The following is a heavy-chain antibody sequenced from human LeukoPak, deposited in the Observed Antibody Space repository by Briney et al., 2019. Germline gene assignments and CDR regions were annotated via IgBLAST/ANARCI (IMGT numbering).Heavy chain of an antibody. Sequence: LSGGSLRLSCAASGFTFSTYAVSWVRQTPGKGLEWVSGISGSGGNTYHADSVKGRFTISRDNSKNTLYLQMKSLRAEDTAVYYCARLAWLDRNFDYWGQGTLLTVSS. D-gene: IGHD6-19*01. CDR3: ARLAWLDRNFDY. CDR2: ISGSGGNT. V-gene: IGHV3-23*01. CDR1: GFTFSTYA. J-gene: IGHJ4*02.